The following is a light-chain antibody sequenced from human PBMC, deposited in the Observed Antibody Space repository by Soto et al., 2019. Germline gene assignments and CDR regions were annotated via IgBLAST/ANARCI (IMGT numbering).Light chain of an antibody. J-gene: IGKJ1*01. V-gene: IGKV3-15*01. CDR3: LQYDKWPPWT. CDR1: QSVGGS. Sequence: ETVMTQSPATLSVSPGERVTLSCRASQSVGGSLAWYRQKPGEAPSLLVYGASTRATGIPARLSGSGSGREFTLTIGSLQSDDFAVYYCLQYDKWPPWTFGQGTKVDI. CDR2: GAS.